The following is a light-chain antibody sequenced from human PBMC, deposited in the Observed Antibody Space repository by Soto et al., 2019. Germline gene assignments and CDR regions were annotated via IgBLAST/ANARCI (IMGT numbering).Light chain of an antibody. J-gene: IGLJ1*01. Sequence: QSVLPQPASVSGSPGQSITISCTGTSSDFDIYKYVSWYQQHPGKAPKLMIYQVTNRPSGVSNRFSGSTSGNTASLTISGLQAEDEAEYYCCSYTSSINYVVGTGTKVTVL. V-gene: IGLV2-14*01. CDR1: SSDFDIYKY. CDR2: QVT. CDR3: CSYTSSINYV.